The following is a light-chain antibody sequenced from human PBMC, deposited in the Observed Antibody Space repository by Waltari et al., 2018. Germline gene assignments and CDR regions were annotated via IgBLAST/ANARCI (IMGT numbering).Light chain of an antibody. CDR2: AAS. V-gene: IGKV1-39*01. CDR1: QSISGY. Sequence: DIEMTQSPSSLSASVGDRVTITCRARQSISGYVNWYQQKPGKAPKVLIYAASSLQSGVPSRFSGSGSGTDFTLTISSLQPEDFATYYCQQSYSSLTYTFGQGTKLEIK. CDR3: QQSYSSLTYT. J-gene: IGKJ2*01.